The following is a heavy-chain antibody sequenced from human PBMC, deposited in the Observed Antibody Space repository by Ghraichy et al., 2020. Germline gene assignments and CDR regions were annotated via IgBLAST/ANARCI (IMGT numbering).Heavy chain of an antibody. CDR2: INDNGGST. CDR1: GFTFSSYA. J-gene: IGHJ4*02. Sequence: GGSLRLSCSASGFTFSSYAMHWVRQAPGKGLEYVSAINDNGGSTYYADSVKGRFTISRDNSKNTLYLQMSSLRPEDTAVYYCVKDRGGYGDFWGQGTLVTVSS. D-gene: IGHD5-12*01. CDR3: VKDRGGYGDF. V-gene: IGHV3-64D*09.